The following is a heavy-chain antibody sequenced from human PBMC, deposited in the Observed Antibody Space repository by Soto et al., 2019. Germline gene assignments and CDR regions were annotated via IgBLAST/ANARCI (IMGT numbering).Heavy chain of an antibody. J-gene: IGHJ4*02. Sequence: QVQLQQSGPGLVKPSETLSLTCTVSGTSFTDYYWTWFQQPPGKGLEWVGYIYYTGRTDYSPSLKSRVTMSIDTSNSQFSLRLTSVTAADTAVYYCARLSGSGWYTAAYWGQGALVSVSS. CDR2: IYYTGRT. D-gene: IGHD6-19*01. CDR1: GTSFTDYY. V-gene: IGHV4-59*08. CDR3: ARLSGSGWYTAAY.